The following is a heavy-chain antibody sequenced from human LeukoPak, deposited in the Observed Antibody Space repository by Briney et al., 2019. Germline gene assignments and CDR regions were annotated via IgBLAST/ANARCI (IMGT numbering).Heavy chain of an antibody. J-gene: IGHJ6*01. Sequence: WETLSLICTVSGVPINDHAWRWIRQPPGRGLEWIGCVYYTGSSEYKASLKRRFTISTDTSNNQLFLEVTPLTAADTAMYSCARFSRIVTAGAYSYHSFDIWGQGTTVTVSS. CDR2: VYYTGSS. CDR3: ARFSRIVTAGAYSYHSFDI. D-gene: IGHD2-2*01. V-gene: IGHV4-59*11. CDR1: GVPINDHA.